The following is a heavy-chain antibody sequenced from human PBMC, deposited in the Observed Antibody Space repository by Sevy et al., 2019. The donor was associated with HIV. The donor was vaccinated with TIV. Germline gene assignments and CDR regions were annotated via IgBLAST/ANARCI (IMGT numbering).Heavy chain of an antibody. J-gene: IGHJ5*02. D-gene: IGHD2-2*01. CDR1: GFTFSSYA. V-gene: IGHV3-23*01. CDR2: ISGSGGST. CDR3: AKGVESCSSTSCYYGWFDP. Sequence: GGSLSLSCAASGFTFSSYAMSWVRQAPGKGLEWVSAISGSGGSTYYADSVKGRFTISRDNSKNTLYLQMNSLRAEDTAVYYCAKGVESCSSTSCYYGWFDPWGQGTLVTVSS.